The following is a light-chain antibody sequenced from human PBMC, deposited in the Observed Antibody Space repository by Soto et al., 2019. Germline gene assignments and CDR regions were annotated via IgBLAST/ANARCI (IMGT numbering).Light chain of an antibody. V-gene: IGKV3-15*01. CDR1: QSISNN. CDR2: GAS. Sequence: EIVLTQSPATLSLSPGERATLSCRASQSISNNLAWYQQKPGQAPRLLIYGASTRATGIPGRFSGSGSGTEFTLTISSLQSEDFAFYYCQQYKNWPRTFGQGTKGDIK. CDR3: QQYKNWPRT. J-gene: IGKJ1*01.